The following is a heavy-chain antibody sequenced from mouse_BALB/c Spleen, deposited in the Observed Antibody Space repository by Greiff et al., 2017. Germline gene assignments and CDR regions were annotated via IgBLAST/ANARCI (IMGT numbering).Heavy chain of an antibody. D-gene: IGHD2-4*01. CDR2: ISYSGST. V-gene: IGHV3-2*02. CDR3: ASLAYYEYDVDYYYAMDY. CDR1: GYSITRDYA. J-gene: IGHJ4*01. Sequence: VQLKESGPGLVKPSQSLSLTCTVTGYSITRDYAWNWIRQFPGNTLEWMGYISYSGSTSYNPSLKSRISITRDTSKNQFFLQLNSVTTEDTATYYCASLAYYEYDVDYYYAMDYWGQGTSVTVSS.